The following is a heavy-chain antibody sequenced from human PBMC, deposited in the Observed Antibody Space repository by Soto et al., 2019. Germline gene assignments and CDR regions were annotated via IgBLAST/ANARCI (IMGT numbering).Heavy chain of an antibody. CDR1: GFTFSSYG. CDR2: IWYDGSNK. CDR3: ARVLSPYFKIHLCLFDY. J-gene: IGHJ4*02. Sequence: QVQLVESGGGVVQPGRSLRLSCAASGFTFSSYGMHWVRQAPGKGLEWVAVIWYDGSNKYYADSVKGRFTISRDNSKNTLYLQMNSLRAEDTAVYYCARVLSPYFKIHLCLFDYWCQGTLVTVSS. D-gene: IGHD5-18*01. V-gene: IGHV3-33*01.